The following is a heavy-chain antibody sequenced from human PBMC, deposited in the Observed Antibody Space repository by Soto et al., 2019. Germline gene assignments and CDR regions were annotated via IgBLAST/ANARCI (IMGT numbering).Heavy chain of an antibody. CDR2: IYYSGST. J-gene: IGHJ4*02. V-gene: IGHV4-39*01. Sequence: SETLSLTCTVSGGSISSSSYYWGWIRQPPGKGLEWIGSIYYSGSTYYNPSLKSRVTISVDTSKNQFSLKLSSVTAADTAVYYCARLVARPFLNYYDSSGQISDYWGQGTLVTVSS. D-gene: IGHD3-22*01. CDR3: ARLVARPFLNYYDSSGQISDY. CDR1: GGSISSSSYY.